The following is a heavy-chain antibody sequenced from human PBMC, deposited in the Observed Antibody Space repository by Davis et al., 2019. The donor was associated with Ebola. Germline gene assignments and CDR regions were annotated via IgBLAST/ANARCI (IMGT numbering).Heavy chain of an antibody. CDR1: GFILTNYA. CDR2: VHGGNGNT. D-gene: IGHD6-19*01. J-gene: IGHJ4*02. V-gene: IGHV1-3*01. Sequence: AASVKVSCKASGFILTNYAIHWVRQAPGQRLEWMGWVHGGNGNTKYSQRFQGRVTITTDTSASTVYLDLTSLRSDDTAVFYCARASFGYNSGWYADYWGPGSPVTVSS. CDR3: ARASFGYNSGWYADY.